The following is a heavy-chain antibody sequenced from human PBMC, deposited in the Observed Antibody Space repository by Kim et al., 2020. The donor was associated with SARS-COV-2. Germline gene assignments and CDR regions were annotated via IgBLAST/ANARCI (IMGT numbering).Heavy chain of an antibody. D-gene: IGHD6-6*01. V-gene: IGHV3-53*01. CDR3: AREDLSASVFDY. J-gene: IGHJ4*02. CDR2: IHSDGNT. CDR1: GFTVSSNY. Sequence: GGSLRLSCAASGFTVSSNYMSWVRQAPGKGLEWVSVIHSDGNTYYADSVRGRFSISRDNSTNTLHLQMNSLRAADTAVEYCAREDLSASVFDYWGQGT.